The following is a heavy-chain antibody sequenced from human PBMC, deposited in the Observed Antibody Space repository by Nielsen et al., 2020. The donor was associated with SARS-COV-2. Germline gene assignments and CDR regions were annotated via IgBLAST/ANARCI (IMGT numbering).Heavy chain of an antibody. Sequence: GGSLRPSCAASGFPFMRYAMSWVRQAPGKGLEWVSSIGAIDGSTNYAESLRGRFTISRDNSKNTLYLQINSLRAEDTAMYYCAKNPSRRDYGADYWGQGTLVTVSS. J-gene: IGHJ4*02. CDR3: AKNPSRRDYGADY. V-gene: IGHV3-23*01. D-gene: IGHD4-17*01. CDR2: IGAIDGST. CDR1: GFPFMRYA.